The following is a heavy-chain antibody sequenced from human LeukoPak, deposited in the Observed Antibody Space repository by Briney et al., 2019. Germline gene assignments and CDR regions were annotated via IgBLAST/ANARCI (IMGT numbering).Heavy chain of an antibody. J-gene: IGHJ4*02. CDR1: GFTFSSYW. D-gene: IGHD2-2*01. Sequence: PGGSLRLSCAASGFTFSSYWMHWVRQAPGKGLVWVSRINSDGSSTSYADSVKGRFTISRDNAKNTLYLQMNSLRAEDTAVYYCARDHCSSTGCYPPDYWGQGTLVTVSS. CDR2: INSDGSST. CDR3: ARDHCSSTGCYPPDY. V-gene: IGHV3-74*01.